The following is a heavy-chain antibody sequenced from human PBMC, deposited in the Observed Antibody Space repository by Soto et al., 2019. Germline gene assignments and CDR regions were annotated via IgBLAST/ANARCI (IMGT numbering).Heavy chain of an antibody. CDR2: IRVGGGDT. D-gene: IGHD6-19*01. CDR3: AKCSVGTVRSSGWCNWFDP. CDR1: GFTFSSSA. V-gene: IGHV3-23*01. J-gene: IGHJ5*02. Sequence: EVRLLESGGGLAQPGGSLRLSCAASGFTFSSSAMNWVRQAPGKGLEWVSSIRVGGGDTFYADSVRGRFTVSRDISRNTLYQQMNSLRAEDTAIYYCAKCSVGTVRSSGWCNWFDPWGQGTLVTVSS.